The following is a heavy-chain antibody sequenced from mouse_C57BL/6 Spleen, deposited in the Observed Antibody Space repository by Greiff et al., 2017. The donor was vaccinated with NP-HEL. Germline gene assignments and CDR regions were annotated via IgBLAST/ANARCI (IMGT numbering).Heavy chain of an antibody. CDR3: ARAGGYDYDGY. J-gene: IGHJ2*01. Sequence: QVQLKESGAELVKPGASVKISCKASGYAFSSYWMNWVKQRPGKGLEWIGQIYPGDGDTNYNGKFKGKATLTADKSSSTAYMQLSSLTSEDSAVYFCARAGGYDYDGYWGQGTTLTVSS. CDR1: GYAFSSYW. D-gene: IGHD2-4*01. CDR2: IYPGDGDT. V-gene: IGHV1-80*01.